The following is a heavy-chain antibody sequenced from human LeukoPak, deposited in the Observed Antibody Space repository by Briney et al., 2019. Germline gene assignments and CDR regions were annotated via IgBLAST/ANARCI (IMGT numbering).Heavy chain of an antibody. V-gene: IGHV2-5*02. D-gene: IGHD3-22*01. CDR1: GFSLNTRGVG. Sequence: SGPTLVNPTQTLTLTCTFSGFSLNTRGVGVGWIRQPPGRALEWLALIYWDDDRRYSPSLKSRLTITKDTSKNQVVLTMTNMDPVDTPTYFCAHRKNYYDSSVFDNWGQGTLVTVSS. J-gene: IGHJ4*02. CDR2: IYWDDDR. CDR3: AHRKNYYDSSVFDN.